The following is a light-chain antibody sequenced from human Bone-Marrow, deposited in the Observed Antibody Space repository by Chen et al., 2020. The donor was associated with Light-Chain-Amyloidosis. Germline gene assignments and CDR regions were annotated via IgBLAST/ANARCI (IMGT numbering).Light chain of an antibody. CDR3: QVWDRSSDRPV. V-gene: IGLV3-21*02. J-gene: IGLJ3*02. CDR2: DDS. Sequence: SYVLTQPSSVSVAPGQTATIACGGNNIGSTSVHWYQQTPGQAPLLVVYDDSDRPSGIPERLSGSNSGNTATLTIRRVEAGDEDDYYCQVWDRSSDRPVFGGGTKLNVL. CDR1: NIGSTS.